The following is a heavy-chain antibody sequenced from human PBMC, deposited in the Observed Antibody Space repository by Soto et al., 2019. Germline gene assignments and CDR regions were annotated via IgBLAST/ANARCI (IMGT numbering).Heavy chain of an antibody. CDR3: ARGNYYDSSGDFDY. Sequence: ASVKVSCKASGYTFTGYYMHWVRQAPGQGLEWMGWINPNSGGTNYAQKFQGRVTMTRDTSISTAYMELSRLRSDDTAVYYCARGNYYDSSGDFDYWGRGTLVTVSS. CDR2: INPNSGGT. CDR1: GYTFTGYY. J-gene: IGHJ4*02. D-gene: IGHD3-22*01. V-gene: IGHV1-2*02.